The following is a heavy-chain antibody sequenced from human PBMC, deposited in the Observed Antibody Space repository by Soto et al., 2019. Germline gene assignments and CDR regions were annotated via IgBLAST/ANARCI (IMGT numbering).Heavy chain of an antibody. V-gene: IGHV4-39*01. Sequence: QLQLQESGPGLLKPSETLSLTCTVSGDSIGSSSFYWGRIRQPPGKGLEWIGTIDSSGSAHYSPSLESRVAISVDTSNNQFSPRLASVTAADAAVYFCARHPGYCRGGSCYGQYTMDVWGQGTTVTVSS. CDR2: IDSSGSA. J-gene: IGHJ6*02. CDR1: GDSIGSSSFY. CDR3: ARHPGYCRGGSCYGQYTMDV. D-gene: IGHD2-15*01.